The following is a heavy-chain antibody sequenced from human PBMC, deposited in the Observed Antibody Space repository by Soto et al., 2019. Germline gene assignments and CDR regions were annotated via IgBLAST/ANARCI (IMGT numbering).Heavy chain of an antibody. D-gene: IGHD2-21*02. CDR1: GGTFSSYT. Sequence: SVKVSCKASGGTFSSYTISWVRQAPGQGLEWMGRIIPILGIANYAQKLQGRVTITADKSTSTAYIELSSLRSEGTAMYYCARGPPPAGIVVVTANYYYYGMDVWG. CDR2: IIPILGIA. CDR3: ARGPPPAGIVVVTANYYYYGMDV. V-gene: IGHV1-69*02. J-gene: IGHJ6*02.